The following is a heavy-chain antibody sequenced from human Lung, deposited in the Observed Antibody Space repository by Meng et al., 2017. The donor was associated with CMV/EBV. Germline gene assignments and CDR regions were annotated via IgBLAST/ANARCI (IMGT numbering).Heavy chain of an antibody. CDR3: ARGGGGFNRGASNWFDP. CDR2: IYYSGST. D-gene: IGHD3-16*01. Sequence: GSLRLSCTVSGGSISSYYWSWIRQPPGKGLEWIGYIYYSGSTNYNPSLKSRVTIPVDTSKNQFSLKLSSVTAAGTAVYYWARGGGGFNRGASNWFDPWGQGTXVTVSS. V-gene: IGHV4-59*01. J-gene: IGHJ5*02. CDR1: GGSISSYY.